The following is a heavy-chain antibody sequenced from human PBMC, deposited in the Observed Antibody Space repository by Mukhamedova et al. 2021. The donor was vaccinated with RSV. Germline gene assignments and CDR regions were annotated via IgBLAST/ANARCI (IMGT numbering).Heavy chain of an antibody. V-gene: IGHV1-18*01. Sequence: AYNGNTNYAQKLQGRVTMTTDTSTSTAYMELRSLRSDDTAVYYCAREEASYYYDSSGYWNWFDPWGQGTLVTVSS. CDR3: AREEASYYYDSSGYWNWFDP. D-gene: IGHD3-22*01. J-gene: IGHJ5*02. CDR2: AYNGNT.